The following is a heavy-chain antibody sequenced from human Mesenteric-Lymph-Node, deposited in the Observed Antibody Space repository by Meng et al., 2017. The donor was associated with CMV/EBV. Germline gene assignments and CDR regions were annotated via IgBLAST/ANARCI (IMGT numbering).Heavy chain of an antibody. J-gene: IGHJ4*02. Sequence: GESLKISCAASGFTFSSYWMHWVRQAPGKGLVWVSCINSDGSSTTYADSVKGRFTISRDNSKNTLYLYMNSLRPEDTAVFYCAREPHDGHYDSWGQGTLVTVSS. D-gene: IGHD5-24*01. CDR1: GFTFSSYW. V-gene: IGHV3-74*01. CDR2: INSDGSST. CDR3: AREPHDGHYDS.